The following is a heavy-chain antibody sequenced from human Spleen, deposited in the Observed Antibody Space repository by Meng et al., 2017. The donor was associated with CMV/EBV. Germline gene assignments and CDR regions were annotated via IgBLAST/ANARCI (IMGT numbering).Heavy chain of an antibody. CDR2: IFPRDAST. CDR1: GYTFTGYY. D-gene: IGHD5-18*01. V-gene: IGHV1-46*01. CDR3: ARSYSINYVSFDY. J-gene: IGHJ4*02. Sequence: CRASGYTFTGYYLHWVRQAPGQGLEWMGTIFPRDASTNYAQNFQGRVTLTSDTSTSAVYMELTNLKSDDTAFYYCARSYSINYVSFDYWGQGALVTVSS.